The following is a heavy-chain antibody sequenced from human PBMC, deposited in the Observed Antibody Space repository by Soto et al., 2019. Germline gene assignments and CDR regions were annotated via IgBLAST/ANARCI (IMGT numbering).Heavy chain of an antibody. CDR2: IIPIFGTA. Sequence: QVQLVQSGAEVKKPGSSVKVYCKASGGTFSSYAISWVRQAPGQGLEWMGGIIPIFGTANYAQKFQGRVTITADESTSTAYMELSSLRSEDKAVYYCARDPIHNDFGSGYPDYFDYWGQGTLVTVSS. CDR1: GGTFSSYA. V-gene: IGHV1-69*01. J-gene: IGHJ4*02. CDR3: ARDPIHNDFGSGYPDYFDY. D-gene: IGHD3-3*01.